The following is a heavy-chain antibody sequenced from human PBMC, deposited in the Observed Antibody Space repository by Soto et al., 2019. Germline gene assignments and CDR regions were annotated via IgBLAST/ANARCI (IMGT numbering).Heavy chain of an antibody. D-gene: IGHD6-6*01. CDR2: IYYAGST. V-gene: IGHV4-59*08. CDR1: GGSLISYY. CDR3: ARRIVPPEPFAF. J-gene: IGHJ4*02. Sequence: SETLSLPFTVSGGSLISYYWGWFRQPPGRGLEWIGFIYYAGSTKYNPSLNSRVTISVDTSKNQFSLTVTSVTAADTAVYYCARRIVPPEPFAFWGQGTLVPGSS.